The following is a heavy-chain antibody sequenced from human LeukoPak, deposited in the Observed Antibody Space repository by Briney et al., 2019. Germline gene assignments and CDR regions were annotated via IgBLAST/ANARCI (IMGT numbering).Heavy chain of an antibody. CDR1: GFTFSSYA. D-gene: IGHD2-15*01. J-gene: IGHJ4*02. CDR2: ISYDGSNK. CDR3: AREDNELYCSGGSCLELYYFDY. Sequence: GGSLRLSCAASGFTFSSYAMHWVRQAPGKGLEWVAVISYDGSNKYYADSVKGRFTISRDNSKNTLYLQMNSLRAEDTAVYYCAREDNELYCSGGSCLELYYFDYWGQGTLVTVSS. V-gene: IGHV3-30*04.